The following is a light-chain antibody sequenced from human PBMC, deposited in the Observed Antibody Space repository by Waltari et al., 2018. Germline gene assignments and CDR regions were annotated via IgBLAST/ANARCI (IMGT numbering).Light chain of an antibody. J-gene: IGKJ1*01. CDR2: AAS. CDR3: QQYYTSPPPT. V-gene: IGKV1-NL1*01. Sequence: DIQMTQSPSSLSAYVGDRVTITCRASQGISNSLAWYQQKPGKAPKLLLYAASRLESGVPSRFSGSASGTDYTLTISSLQPEDFATYYFQQYYTSPPPTFGQGTKVEIK. CDR1: QGISNS.